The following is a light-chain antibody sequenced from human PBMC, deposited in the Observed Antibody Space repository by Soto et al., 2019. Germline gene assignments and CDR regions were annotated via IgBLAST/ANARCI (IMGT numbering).Light chain of an antibody. CDR2: EVS. V-gene: IGLV2-8*01. CDR1: SRDLGGYNF. J-gene: IGLJ3*02. CDR3: SSYADNLV. Sequence: QSVLTQPASVSGSPGQSITISCTGTSRDLGGYNFVSWYQQHPGKAPKLMIYEVSKRLSGVPDRFSGSKSGNTASLTVSGLQADDEADYYCSSYADNLVFGGGTKLTVL.